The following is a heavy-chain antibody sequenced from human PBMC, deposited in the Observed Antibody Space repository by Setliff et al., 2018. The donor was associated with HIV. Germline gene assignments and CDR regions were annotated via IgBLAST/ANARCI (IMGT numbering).Heavy chain of an antibody. CDR2: IFFNENT. D-gene: IGHD3-16*02. CDR3: ARETYDYVWGTYRYRPRRFDY. V-gene: IGHV4-59*11. J-gene: IGHJ4*02. Sequence: SETLSLTCSVSGGSITGHYWSWIRQPPGKGLEWIGYIFFNENTKYNPSLKSRVTISGDTSKNRFSPKLSPVTAADTAVYYCARETYDYVWGTYRYRPRRFDYWGQG. CDR1: GGSITGHY.